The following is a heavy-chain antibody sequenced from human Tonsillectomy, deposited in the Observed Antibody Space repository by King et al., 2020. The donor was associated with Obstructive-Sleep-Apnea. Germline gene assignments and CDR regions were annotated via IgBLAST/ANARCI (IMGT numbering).Heavy chain of an antibody. J-gene: IGHJ2*01. V-gene: IGHV3-74*02. D-gene: IGHD7-27*01. CDR1: GFTFTSYW. CDR3: ARANWGFWYFDL. CDR2: INSDESST. Sequence: VQLVQSGGGLVQPGGSLRLSCAASGFTFTSYWMHWARQAPGKGLVWISRINSDESSTSYADSAKGRFTISRDNAKNTLYLQMNSLRAEDTAVYYCARANWGFWYFDLWGRGTLVTVSS.